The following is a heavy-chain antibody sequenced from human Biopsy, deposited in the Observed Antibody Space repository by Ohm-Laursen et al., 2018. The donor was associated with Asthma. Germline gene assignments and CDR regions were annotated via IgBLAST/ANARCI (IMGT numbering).Heavy chain of an antibody. J-gene: IGHJ4*02. CDR2: ISHDGQTQ. CDR1: GFTFRSYA. CDR3: ARGVMEWYLPAFDF. V-gene: IGHV3-30*09. Sequence: SLRLSCTASGFTFRSYAMLWVRQAPGKGLEWVAVISHDGQTQHYAESVKGRFALSRDNSQNTLYLQMISLRTDDTAVYYCARGVMEWYLPAFDFWGQGTLVTVSS. D-gene: IGHD3-3*01.